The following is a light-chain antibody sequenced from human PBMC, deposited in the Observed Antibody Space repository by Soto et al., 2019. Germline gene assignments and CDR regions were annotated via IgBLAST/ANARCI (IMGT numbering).Light chain of an antibody. CDR1: QGISSY. CDR2: AAS. Sequence: AIRMTQSPSSFSASTGDRVTITCRASQGISSYLAWYQQKPGKAPKLLIYAASTLQSGVPSRFSGSGSGTDFPLTISCPQSEDFATYYCQQYYSYPHTFGQGTKLEIK. CDR3: QQYYSYPHT. V-gene: IGKV1-8*01. J-gene: IGKJ2*01.